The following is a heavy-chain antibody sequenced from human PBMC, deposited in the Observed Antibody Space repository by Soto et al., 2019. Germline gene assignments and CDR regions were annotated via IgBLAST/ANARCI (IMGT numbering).Heavy chain of an antibody. CDR2: IYYSGST. Sequence: SETLSLTCTVSGGSISSSYWSWIRQPPGKGLEWIGYIYYSGSTNYNPSLKSRVTISVDTSKNQFSLKLSSVTAADTAVYYCARAACQYGSGSYPIDYRGQGTLVSVSS. V-gene: IGHV4-59*01. D-gene: IGHD3-10*01. J-gene: IGHJ4*02. CDR1: GGSISSSY. CDR3: ARAACQYGSGSYPIDY.